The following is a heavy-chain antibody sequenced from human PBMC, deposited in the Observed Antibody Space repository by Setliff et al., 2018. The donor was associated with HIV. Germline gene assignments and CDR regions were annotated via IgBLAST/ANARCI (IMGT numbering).Heavy chain of an antibody. D-gene: IGHD2-2*01. V-gene: IGHV4-34*01. CDR1: GESFSNYH. Sequence: PSETLSLTCAVFGESFSNYHWNWFRQPPGGGLEWIGEISHSGNTDYNSSLKSRVTISVDTSKKHFSLEMRSLTAAGTAIYYCARDQRLPGVQPPYWYFDLWGRGTLVTVSS. CDR2: ISHSGNT. CDR3: ARDQRLPGVQPPYWYFDL. J-gene: IGHJ2*01.